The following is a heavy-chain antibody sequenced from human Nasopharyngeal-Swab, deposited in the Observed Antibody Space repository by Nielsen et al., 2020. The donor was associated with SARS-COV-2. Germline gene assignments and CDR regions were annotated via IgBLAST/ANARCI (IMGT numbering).Heavy chain of an antibody. D-gene: IGHD4-17*01. V-gene: IGHV3-9*01. Sequence: SLKISCASSGFTFDVYAMHWVLQAPWTGLDCVSGISWNSGSIGYSDSVKGRFTISRDNAKNSLYLQMNSLRAEDTALYYCAKVGGDERDYWGQGTLVTVSS. J-gene: IGHJ4*02. CDR2: ISWNSGSI. CDR1: GFTFDVYA. CDR3: AKVGGDERDY.